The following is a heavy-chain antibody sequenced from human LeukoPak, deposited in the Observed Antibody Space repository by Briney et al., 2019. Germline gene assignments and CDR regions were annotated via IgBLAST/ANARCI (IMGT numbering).Heavy chain of an antibody. D-gene: IGHD6-19*01. Sequence: PSETLSLTCTVSGGSISSYYWSWIRQPPGKGLVWIGYIYYSGSTNYNPSLKSRVTISVDTSKNQFSLKLSSVTAADTAVYYCARDRGPRYSSGWYLVDYWGQGTLVTVSS. V-gene: IGHV4-59*01. CDR2: IYYSGST. CDR3: ARDRGPRYSSGWYLVDY. CDR1: GGSISSYY. J-gene: IGHJ4*02.